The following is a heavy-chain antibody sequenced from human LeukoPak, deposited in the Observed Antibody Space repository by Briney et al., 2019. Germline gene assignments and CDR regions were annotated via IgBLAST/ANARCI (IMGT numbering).Heavy chain of an antibody. CDR1: GFSLNTGQMF. CDR3: ARMTPDSPSFDY. V-gene: IGHV2-70*17. J-gene: IGHJ4*02. Sequence: SGPALVKPTQTLTLTCTFSGFSLNTGQMFVAWIRQPHRKARERLARIDWDDDTFYSTSLKTRLSISKDTSKNQVVLTMTNMDPVDTGTYYCARMTPDSPSFDYWGQGTLVTVSS. CDR2: IDWDDDT. D-gene: IGHD1-14*01.